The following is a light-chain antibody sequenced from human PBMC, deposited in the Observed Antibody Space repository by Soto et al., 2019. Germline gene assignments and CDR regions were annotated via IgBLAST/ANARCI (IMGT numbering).Light chain of an antibody. CDR2: EVT. CDR1: RSDVGSYNF. Sequence: QSVLAQPASVSGSPGQSITISCTGTRSDVGSYNFVSWYRQHPGAAPQLIIYEVTQRASGISYRFSGSKSGNTASLTISDLQTADETDYYCCSYAGNNSLIFGGGTKLTV. V-gene: IGLV2-23*02. J-gene: IGLJ2*01. CDR3: CSYAGNNSLI.